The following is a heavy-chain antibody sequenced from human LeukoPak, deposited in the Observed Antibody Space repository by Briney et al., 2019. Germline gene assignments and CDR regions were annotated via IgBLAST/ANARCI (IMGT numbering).Heavy chain of an antibody. Sequence: GGSLRLSCAASGFTVNTYSMNWVRQAPGKGLEWVSYISSSGSTMYYADSVKGRFTISRDNAKNSLYLQMNSLRAEDTAVYYCARDNYDSSGYYFDWGQGTLVTVSS. CDR1: GFTVNTYS. CDR2: ISSSGSTM. D-gene: IGHD3-22*01. J-gene: IGHJ4*02. CDR3: ARDNYDSSGYYFD. V-gene: IGHV3-48*04.